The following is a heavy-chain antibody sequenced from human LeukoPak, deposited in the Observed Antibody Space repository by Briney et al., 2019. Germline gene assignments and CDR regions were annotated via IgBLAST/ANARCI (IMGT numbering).Heavy chain of an antibody. CDR1: GGSISSGSYY. V-gene: IGHV4-61*02. J-gene: IGHJ4*02. CDR2: MSTSGNT. D-gene: IGHD5-18*01. Sequence: PSETLSLTCIVSGGSISSGSYYWSWIRQPAGEGLEWIGRMSTSGNTNYNPSLKSRVTISIDTSKNHFSLKLSSVTAADTAVYYCARGPRGYTYGSGFDYWGQGTLVTVSS. CDR3: ARGPRGYTYGSGFDY.